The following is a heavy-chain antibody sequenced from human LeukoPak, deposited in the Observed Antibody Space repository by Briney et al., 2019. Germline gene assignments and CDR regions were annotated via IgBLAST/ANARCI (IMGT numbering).Heavy chain of an antibody. Sequence: PSETLSLTCAVYGGSFSGYYWSWIRQPPGKGLEWIGEINHSGSTNYNPSLKSRVTISVDTSKNQLSLKLSSVTAADTAVYYCTGRYYDRPPDYWGQGTLVTVSS. CDR3: TGRYYDRPPDY. V-gene: IGHV4-34*01. CDR1: GGSFSGYY. D-gene: IGHD3-22*01. J-gene: IGHJ4*02. CDR2: INHSGST.